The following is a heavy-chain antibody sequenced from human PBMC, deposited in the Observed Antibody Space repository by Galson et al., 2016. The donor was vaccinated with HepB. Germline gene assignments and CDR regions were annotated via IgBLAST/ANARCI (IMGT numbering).Heavy chain of an antibody. V-gene: IGHV3-53*01. Sequence: LRLSCAVSGFIVSNNYMIWVRQAPGKGLEWVSLIYSGGSTSYADSVKGRFTISRDNSKKTVYLHISSLRVEDTAVYYCASSYCTGGSCYFDDWGQGTLLTVSS. J-gene: IGHJ4*02. CDR3: ASSYCTGGSCYFDD. CDR1: GFIVSNNY. D-gene: IGHD2-15*01. CDR2: IYSGGST.